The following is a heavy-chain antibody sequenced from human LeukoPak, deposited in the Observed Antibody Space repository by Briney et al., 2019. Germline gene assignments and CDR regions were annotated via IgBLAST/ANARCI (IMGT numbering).Heavy chain of an antibody. CDR1: GFTFSSYA. CDR3: AREDSSGWYTAY. V-gene: IGHV3-33*08. J-gene: IGHJ4*02. Sequence: GRSLRLSCAASGFTFSSYAMHWVRQAPGKGLEWVATIRYDGSKKWYAESVRGRFTISRDDSKNTLFLQMNNLRVEDTAVYYCAREDSSGWYTAYWGQGTLVTVSS. CDR2: IRYDGSKK. D-gene: IGHD6-19*01.